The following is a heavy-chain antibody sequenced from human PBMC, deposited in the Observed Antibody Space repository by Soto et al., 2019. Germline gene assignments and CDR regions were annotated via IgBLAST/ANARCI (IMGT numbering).Heavy chain of an antibody. CDR1: GFNFKTYA. Sequence: EVQILKSGGGLVQPGGSLRLSCAASGFNFKTYAMSWLRQAPGKGLEWLSAMTGSGGDTFYADSVKGRFTISRDNSKSTLYLEMNSLRAADTAVYYCATSVAGIFDFWGQGTLVTVSS. D-gene: IGHD6-19*01. CDR3: ATSVAGIFDF. CDR2: MTGSGGDT. J-gene: IGHJ4*02. V-gene: IGHV3-23*01.